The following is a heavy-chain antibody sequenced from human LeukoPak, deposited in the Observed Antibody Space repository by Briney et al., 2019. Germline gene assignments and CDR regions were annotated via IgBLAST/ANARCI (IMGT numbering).Heavy chain of an antibody. CDR2: IYYSGST. CDR3: ARVIAVAGGVPPRYFDY. CDR1: GGSISTYY. Sequence: PSETLSLTCSVSGGSISTYYWSWLRQPPGKGLEWIGYIYYSGSTNYNPSLESRVTISVDTSKNQFSLKLSSVTAADTAVYYCARVIAVAGGVPPRYFDYWGQGTLVTVSS. D-gene: IGHD6-19*01. V-gene: IGHV4-59*01. J-gene: IGHJ4*02.